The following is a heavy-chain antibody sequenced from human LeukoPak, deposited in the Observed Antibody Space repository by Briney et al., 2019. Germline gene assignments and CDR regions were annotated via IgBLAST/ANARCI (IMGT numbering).Heavy chain of an antibody. CDR2: MNPNSGNT. Sequence: ASVKVSCKTSGYTFTIYNINWVRQATGQGREWMGWMNPNSGNTGYAQKFQGRVTMTRNTSISTAYMELSSLRSEDTAVYYCARVFSRRYFPYWGQGTLVTVSS. D-gene: IGHD3-9*01. V-gene: IGHV1-8*02. J-gene: IGHJ4*02. CDR1: GYTFTIYN. CDR3: ARVFSRRYFPY.